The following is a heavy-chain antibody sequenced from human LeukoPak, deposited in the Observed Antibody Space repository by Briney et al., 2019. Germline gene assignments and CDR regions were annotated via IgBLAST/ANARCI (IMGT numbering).Heavy chain of an antibody. CDR1: GYTFTSYG. CDR2: ISAYNGNT. J-gene: IGHJ4*02. CDR3: ARAGSTPTSEY. D-gene: IGHD2/OR15-2a*01. V-gene: IGHV1-18*01. Sequence: ASVKVSCKASGYTFTSYGFSCERQAPGQGLEWMGWISAYNGNTNYAQKLQGRVTMTTDTSTSTAYMELRSLSSDDTAVYYCARAGSTPTSEYWGQGTLVTVSS.